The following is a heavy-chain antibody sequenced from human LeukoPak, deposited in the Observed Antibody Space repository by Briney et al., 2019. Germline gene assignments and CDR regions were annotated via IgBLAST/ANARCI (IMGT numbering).Heavy chain of an antibody. J-gene: IGHJ4*02. V-gene: IGHV3-21*01. CDR1: GVTFSDYT. CDR2: ISGGSRSI. CDR3: ARDYFYCGGDCFVDY. D-gene: IGHD2-21*02. Sequence: GGSLRLSCAASGVTFSDYTMNWVRQAPGKGLEWVSSISGGSRSIYYADSVKGRFTISRDNAKNSLYLQVNSLRAEDTAVYYCARDYFYCGGDCFVDYWGQGTLVTVSS.